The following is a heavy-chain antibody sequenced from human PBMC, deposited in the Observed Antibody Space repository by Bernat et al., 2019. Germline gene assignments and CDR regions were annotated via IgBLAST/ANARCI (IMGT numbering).Heavy chain of an antibody. Sequence: EVQLVESGGGLVQPGRSLRLSCTASGFTFGDYAMSWVRQAPGKGLEWVGFIRSKAYGGTTESAASVKGSFTISRDDSKSIAYLQMNSLKTEDTAVYYYTRGEKKVDYWGQGTLVTVSS. CDR2: IRSKAYGGTT. V-gene: IGHV3-49*04. J-gene: IGHJ4*02. CDR3: TRGEKKVDY. CDR1: GFTFGDYA.